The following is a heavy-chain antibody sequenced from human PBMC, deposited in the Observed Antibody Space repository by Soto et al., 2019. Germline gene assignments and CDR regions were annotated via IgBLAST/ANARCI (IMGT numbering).Heavy chain of an antibody. V-gene: IGHV3-33*01. Sequence: GRSLRLSGAASGFNFSSYGMHWVLQAPGKGLEWVAVIWYDGSNKYYADSVKGRFTISRDNSKNTLYLQMNSLKTEETAVYYCTTVSRRWLEWSSYYFDYWGQGTLVTVSS. D-gene: IGHD3-3*01. CDR3: TTVSRRWLEWSSYYFDY. CDR1: GFNFSSYG. J-gene: IGHJ4*02. CDR2: IWYDGSNK.